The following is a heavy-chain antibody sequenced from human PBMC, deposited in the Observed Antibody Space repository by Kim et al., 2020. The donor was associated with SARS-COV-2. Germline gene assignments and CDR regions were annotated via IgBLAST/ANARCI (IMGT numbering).Heavy chain of an antibody. CDR1: GFTIRSYA. Sequence: GGSLRLACGGSGFTIRSYAMNWVRQAPGKGLEWVSDISSSGDSTHYADSVKGRFTISRDNSKNTLYLQMNSLSAEDTAVYYCASGSSYAYVQGIDCWGGGTGVPVPT. CDR3: ASGSSYAYVQGIDC. D-gene: IGHD5-18*01. V-gene: IGHV3-23*01. J-gene: IGHJ4*01. CDR2: ISSSGDST.